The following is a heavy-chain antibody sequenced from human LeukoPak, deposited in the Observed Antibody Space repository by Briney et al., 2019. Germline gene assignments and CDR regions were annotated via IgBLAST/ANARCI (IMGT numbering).Heavy chain of an antibody. CDR1: GFTFSSYA. Sequence: GGSLRLSCTVSGFTFSSYAMSWVRQAPGMGLEWVSSISGSGGSTYYADSVKGRFTISRDNSKNTLSLQMNGLRAEDTAVYYCAKDLHTSHCCLPFDYWGQGTLVTVSS. CDR2: ISGSGGST. V-gene: IGHV3-23*01. D-gene: IGHD2-2*01. J-gene: IGHJ4*02. CDR3: AKDLHTSHCCLPFDY.